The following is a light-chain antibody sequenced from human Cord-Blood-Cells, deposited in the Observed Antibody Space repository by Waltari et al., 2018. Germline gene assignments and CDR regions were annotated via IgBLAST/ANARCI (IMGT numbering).Light chain of an antibody. Sequence: QSVLTQPPSVSGAPGQRVTISCTGSSSNIGAGYDVHWYQQLPGTAPKLLIYGNSNRPSGVPDRVSGSKSGTSVSLAITGLQAEDEADYYCQSYDSSLSGYVFGTGTKVTVL. CDR2: GNS. V-gene: IGLV1-40*01. CDR3: QSYDSSLSGYV. J-gene: IGLJ1*01. CDR1: SSNIGAGYD.